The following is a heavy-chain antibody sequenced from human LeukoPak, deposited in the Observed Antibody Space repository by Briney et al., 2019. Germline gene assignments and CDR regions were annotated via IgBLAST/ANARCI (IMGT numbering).Heavy chain of an antibody. Sequence: GASVKVSCKASGGTFSSYAISWVRQAPGQGLEWMGGIIPIFGTANYAQKFQGRVTITTDESTSTAYMELSSLRSEDTAVYYCARCDYYDSSGYYYYYYMDVWGKGTTVTVSS. CDR3: ARCDYYDSSGYYYYYYMDV. CDR2: IIPIFGTA. D-gene: IGHD3-22*01. J-gene: IGHJ6*03. CDR1: GGTFSSYA. V-gene: IGHV1-69*05.